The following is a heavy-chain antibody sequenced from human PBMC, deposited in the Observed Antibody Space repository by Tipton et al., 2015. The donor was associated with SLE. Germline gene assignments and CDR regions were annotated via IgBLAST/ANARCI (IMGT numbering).Heavy chain of an antibody. CDR2: IKQDGSAR. CDR1: GFTFSGSW. J-gene: IGHJ4*02. Sequence: GSLRLSCAASGFTFSGSWMTRVRQAPGKGLEWVANIKQDGSARYYVDSVQGRFIISRDNAKNSLYLQMDSLRVEDTAVYYCVNGEFDYWGQGTLVTVSS. V-gene: IGHV3-7*01. CDR3: VNGEFDY.